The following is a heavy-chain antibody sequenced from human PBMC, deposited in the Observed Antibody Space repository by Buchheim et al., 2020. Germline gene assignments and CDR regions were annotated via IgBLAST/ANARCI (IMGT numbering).Heavy chain of an antibody. J-gene: IGHJ6*02. D-gene: IGHD3-16*01. CDR1: GGTFSSYA. Sequence: QAQLVQSGADVKKPGSSVKVSCKASGGTFSSYAISWVRQAPGQGLEWMGGIIPIFGTANYAQKFQGRVTITAEESTSTAYIELSSLRSEDTAVYYCATYVLTGALYYYYGMDVWGQGT. V-gene: IGHV1-69*01. CDR3: ATYVLTGALYYYYGMDV. CDR2: IIPIFGTA.